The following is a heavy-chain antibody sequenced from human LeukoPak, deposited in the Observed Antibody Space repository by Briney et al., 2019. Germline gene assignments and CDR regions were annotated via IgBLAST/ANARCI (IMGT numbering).Heavy chain of an antibody. J-gene: IGHJ6*01. D-gene: IGHD4-17*01. CDR1: GFTFSDYY. CDR2: ISSSSSYT. CDR3: ARHGDGFYHGMDV. V-gene: IGHV3-11*06. Sequence: PGGSLRLSCAASGFTFSDYYMSWIRQAPGKGLEWVSYISSSSSYTNYADSVKGRFIISRDNAKNSLYLQMNSLRVEDTAVYYCARHGDGFYHGMDVWGQGTTVTVSS.